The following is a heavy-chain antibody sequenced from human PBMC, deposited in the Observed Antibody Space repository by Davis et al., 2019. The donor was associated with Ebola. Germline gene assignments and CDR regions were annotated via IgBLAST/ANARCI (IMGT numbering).Heavy chain of an antibody. CDR2: VRSKANSYAT. Sequence: GESLKISCAASGFTFSGSAIHWVRQASGKGLEWVGRVRSKANSYATAYAASVKGRFTISRDDSKNTAYLQMNSLKTEDTAVYYCTRQNGDYDYWGQGTLVTVSS. CDR3: TRQNGDYDY. J-gene: IGHJ4*02. CDR1: GFTFSGSA. D-gene: IGHD4-17*01. V-gene: IGHV3-73*01.